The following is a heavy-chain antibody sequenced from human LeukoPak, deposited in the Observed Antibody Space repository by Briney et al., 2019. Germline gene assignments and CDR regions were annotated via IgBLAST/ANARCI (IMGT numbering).Heavy chain of an antibody. D-gene: IGHD5/OR15-5a*01. V-gene: IGHV4-4*07. CDR2: IFTSGST. CDR3: ARDRDSVTSSNRYYFDY. CDR1: GGSISTYY. Sequence: SETLSLTCTVSGGSISTYYWSWVRQPPGKGLEWIGRIFTSGSTNYNPSLKSRLTMSVDTSKKQFSLKLSSVTAADTAVYYCARDRDSVTSSNRYYFDYWGQGTLVTVSS. J-gene: IGHJ4*02.